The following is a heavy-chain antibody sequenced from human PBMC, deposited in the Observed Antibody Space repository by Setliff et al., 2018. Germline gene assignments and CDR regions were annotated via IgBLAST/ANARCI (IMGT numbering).Heavy chain of an antibody. CDR2: SYNSGNT. CDR1: GESFSGHY. V-gene: IGHV4-34*01. D-gene: IGHD6-19*01. Sequence: TLSLTCAVYGESFSGHYWSWIRQPPGKGLEWIGNSYNSGNTYYNASLKSRVTISMDTSKNHFSLKLSSVTAADTAVYYCVRQPRTYVAAGPPFEYWGQGTLVTVSS. J-gene: IGHJ4*02. CDR3: VRQPRTYVAAGPPFEY.